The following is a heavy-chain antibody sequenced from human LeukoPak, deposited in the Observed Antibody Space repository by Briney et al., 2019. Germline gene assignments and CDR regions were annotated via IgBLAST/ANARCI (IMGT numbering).Heavy chain of an antibody. CDR1: GFTFSTYE. CDR3: ARRYCSSTSCLFDY. V-gene: IGHV3-48*03. D-gene: IGHD2-2*01. CDR2: ISSSGSTI. Sequence: GGSLRLSCAAYGFTFSTYEMSWVRQAPGKGLEWVSYISSSGSTIYYADSVKGRFTISRDNAKNSLYLQMNSLRAEDTAVYYCARRYCSSTSCLFDYWGQGTLVTVSS. J-gene: IGHJ4*02.